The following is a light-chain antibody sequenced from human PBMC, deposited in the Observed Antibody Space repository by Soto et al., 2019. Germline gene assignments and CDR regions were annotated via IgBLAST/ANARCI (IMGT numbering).Light chain of an antibody. CDR2: EVN. J-gene: IGLJ3*02. CDR1: SSDVGGYNF. Sequence: QSALTQPASVSGSPGQSITISCTGTSSDVGGYNFVSWYQQHPGKAPRLMIFEVNNRPSGVSDRFSGSKSGNTASRTISGLQAEDEADYYCSSYTFSSTLVVFGGGTKLTVL. V-gene: IGLV2-14*01. CDR3: SSYTFSSTLVV.